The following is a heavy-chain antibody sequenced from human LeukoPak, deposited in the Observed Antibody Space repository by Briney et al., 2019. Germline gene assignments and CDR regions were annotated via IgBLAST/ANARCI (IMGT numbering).Heavy chain of an antibody. V-gene: IGHV4-39*01. D-gene: IGHD1-26*01. CDR3: AKSGGYVLIDY. Sequence: SETLSLTCTVSGASISGSGYYWGWLRQPPGEGLEWIGSIYSSGSTYYNASLQSRVTISIDTSKNQIPPRLSSGTAADTAMYYCAKSGGYVLIDYWGQGTLVTVSS. CDR1: GASISGSGYY. J-gene: IGHJ4*02. CDR2: IYSSGST.